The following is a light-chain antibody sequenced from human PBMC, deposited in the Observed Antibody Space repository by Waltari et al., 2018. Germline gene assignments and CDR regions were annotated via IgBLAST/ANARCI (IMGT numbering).Light chain of an antibody. CDR3: SSYAGSKFWV. Sequence: QSALTQPASVSGSPGQSITISCTGTTNDIGFYNDVSWYQQHPGKPPKLMVYEVGHRPSGISNRFSGSKSGNTASLTISGLQAEDEADYYCSSYAGSKFWVFGGGTKLTVL. V-gene: IGLV2-14*01. J-gene: IGLJ3*02. CDR2: EVG. CDR1: TNDIGFYND.